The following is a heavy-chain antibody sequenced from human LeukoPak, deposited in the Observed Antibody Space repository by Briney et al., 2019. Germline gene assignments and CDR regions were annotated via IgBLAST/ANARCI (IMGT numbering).Heavy chain of an antibody. CDR2: IWYDGSNK. D-gene: IGHD5-18*01. CDR3: ARAGGYGYGIGYFQH. J-gene: IGHJ1*01. Sequence: GGSLRLSCAASGFTFSSYGMHWVRQAPGKGLEWVAVIWYDGSNKYYADSVKGRFTISRDNSKNTLYLQMNSLRAEDTAVYYCARAGGYGYGIGYFQHWGQGTLVTVSS. CDR1: GFTFSSYG. V-gene: IGHV3-33*01.